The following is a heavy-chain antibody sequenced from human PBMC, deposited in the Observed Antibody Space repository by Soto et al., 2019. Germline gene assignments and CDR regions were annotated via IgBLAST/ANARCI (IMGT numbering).Heavy chain of an antibody. CDR3: GGDSSAREYYYGMDV. CDR1: GFTFSSYA. CDR2: ISGSGGST. D-gene: IGHD6-25*01. J-gene: IGHJ6*02. V-gene: IGHV3-23*01. Sequence: GGSLRLSCAASGFTFSSYAMSWVRQAPGKGLEWVSAISGSGGSTYYADSVKGRFTISRDNSKNTLYLQMNSLRAEDTAVYYCGGDSSAREYYYGMDVWGQGTTVTVSS.